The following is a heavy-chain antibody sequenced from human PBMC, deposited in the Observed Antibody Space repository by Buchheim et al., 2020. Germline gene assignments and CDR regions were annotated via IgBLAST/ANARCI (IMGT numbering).Heavy chain of an antibody. CDR2: IYHTGST. J-gene: IGHJ5*01. Sequence: QVQLQESGPGLVKPSGTLSLTCAVSGGSITSSHWWTWVRQPPGKGLEWIGEIYHTGSTNYRPSLASRVTILVDRSKNRFSLTLRSVTAADTGFYYCVRDSSSSATFDSWGQGTL. D-gene: IGHD2-2*01. CDR1: GGSITSSHW. V-gene: IGHV4-4*02. CDR3: VRDSSSSATFDS.